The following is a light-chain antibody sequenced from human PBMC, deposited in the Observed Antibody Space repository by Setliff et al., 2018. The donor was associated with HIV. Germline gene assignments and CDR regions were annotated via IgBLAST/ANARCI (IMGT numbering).Light chain of an antibody. J-gene: IGLJ1*01. CDR2: EVN. CDR1: RSDVGSYTL. Sequence: QSALAQPASVSGSPGQSITISCTGTRSDVGSYTLVSWYQHFPGKVPKVIIYEVNKRPSGVSNRFSGSKSGNTASLTISGLQAEDEADYYCCSYAGSDYVFGTGTKFTVL. V-gene: IGLV2-23*02. CDR3: CSYAGSDYV.